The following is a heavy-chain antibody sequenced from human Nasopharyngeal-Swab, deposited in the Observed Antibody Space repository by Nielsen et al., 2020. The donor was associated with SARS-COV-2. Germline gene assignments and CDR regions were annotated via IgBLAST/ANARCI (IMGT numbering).Heavy chain of an antibody. CDR3: ASTGPRDWLDP. J-gene: IGHJ5*02. CDR1: GFTFSTYA. V-gene: IGHV3-30-3*01. Sequence: GRSLRLSCAASGFTFSTYAMHWVRQAPGKGLEWVAFISYDGSNKYYADSVKGRFTISRDNSKNTLYLQMNSLRAEDTAVSYCASTGPRDWLDPWGQGTLVTVSS. CDR2: ISYDGSNK.